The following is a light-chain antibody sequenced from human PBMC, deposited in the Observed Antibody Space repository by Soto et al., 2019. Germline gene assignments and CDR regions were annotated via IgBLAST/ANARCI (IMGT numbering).Light chain of an antibody. CDR1: SSDVGGYNY. J-gene: IGLJ1*01. V-gene: IGLV2-14*01. Sequence: QSVLTQPASVSGSPGQSITISCTGTSSDVGGYNYVSWYQQHPVKAHKLMIYDVNNRPSGVSDRFSGSKSGNTASLTISGLQAADEADYYCSAYTSSSNPYVFGTGTNVPVL. CDR2: DVN. CDR3: SAYTSSSNPYV.